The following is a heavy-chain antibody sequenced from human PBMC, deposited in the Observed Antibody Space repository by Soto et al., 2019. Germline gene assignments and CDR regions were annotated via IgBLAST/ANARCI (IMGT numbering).Heavy chain of an antibody. J-gene: IGHJ4*02. V-gene: IGHV3-23*01. Sequence: QLLESGGGLVQPGGSLRLSCAASGFTFSSYSMNWVRQAPGKGLQWVATVGGGGDNIFYADAVKGRFTISRDDSQNMLFLQMNSLRPEDTAVYFCAKRDSGSGRSPPLINYWVQGTLVTVSS. CDR2: VGGGGDNI. CDR3: AKRDSGSGRSPPLINY. CDR1: GFTFSSYS. D-gene: IGHD3-10*01.